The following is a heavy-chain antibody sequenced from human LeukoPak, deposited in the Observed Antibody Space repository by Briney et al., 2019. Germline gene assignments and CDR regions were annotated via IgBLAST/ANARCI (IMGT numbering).Heavy chain of an antibody. V-gene: IGHV3-30-3*01. Sequence: PGRSLRLSCAASGFTFSTYAIHWVRQAPGKGLERVIVISYDGSEKYYSDSVRGRFTISRDNSKNTLYLQMNSLRAEDTAIYYCARNKHDSSGKIFDYWGQGTLVTVSS. J-gene: IGHJ4*02. CDR3: ARNKHDSSGKIFDY. CDR2: ISYDGSEK. CDR1: GFTFSTYA. D-gene: IGHD3-22*01.